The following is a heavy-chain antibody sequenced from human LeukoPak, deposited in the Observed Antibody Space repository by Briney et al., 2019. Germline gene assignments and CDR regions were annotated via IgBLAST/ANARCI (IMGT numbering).Heavy chain of an antibody. CDR2: MNPNNGNT. CDR3: ARLKGGYDILTGYYYVFDY. V-gene: IGHV1-8*01. J-gene: IGHJ4*02. CDR1: GYTFTSYD. Sequence: ASVKVSCKASGYTFTSYDINWVRQATGQGLEWMGWMNPNNGNTGYAQKFQGRVTMTRNTSISTAYMELSSLRSEDTAVYYCARLKGGYDILTGYYYVFDYWGQGTLVTVSS. D-gene: IGHD3-9*01.